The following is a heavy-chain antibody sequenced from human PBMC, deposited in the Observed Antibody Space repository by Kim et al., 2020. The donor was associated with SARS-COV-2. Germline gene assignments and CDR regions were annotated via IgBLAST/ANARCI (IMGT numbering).Heavy chain of an antibody. Sequence: SVKVSCKASGGTFSSYAISWVRQAPGQGLEWMGGIIPIFGTANYAQKFQGRVTITADESTSTAYMELSSLRSEDTAVYYCASGKTGYYYYGMDVWGQGTTVTVSS. J-gene: IGHJ6*02. CDR3: ASGKTGYYYYGMDV. D-gene: IGHD1-1*01. CDR2: IIPIFGTA. CDR1: GGTFSSYA. V-gene: IGHV1-69*13.